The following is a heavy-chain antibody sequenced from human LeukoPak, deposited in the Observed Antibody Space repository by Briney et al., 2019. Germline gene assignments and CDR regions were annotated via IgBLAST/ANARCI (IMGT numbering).Heavy chain of an antibody. J-gene: IGHJ4*02. CDR1: GFTFSTNA. Sequence: GGSLRLSCTASGFTFSTNAMSWVRQAPGKGLEWVSAIIGSGATTYYADSVRGRFTISRDNSRNTLYLQMNSLRAEDTAVYYCAKTQYHLDYWGQRSRDSVSS. V-gene: IGHV3-23*01. CDR2: IIGSGATT. D-gene: IGHD2-2*01. CDR3: AKTQYHLDY.